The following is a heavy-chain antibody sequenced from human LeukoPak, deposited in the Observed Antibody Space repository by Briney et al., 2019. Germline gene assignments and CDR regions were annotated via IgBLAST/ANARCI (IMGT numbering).Heavy chain of an antibody. D-gene: IGHD6-19*01. J-gene: IGHJ4*02. V-gene: IGHV3-64*01. Sequence: GGSLRLSCAASGFTFSSYAMHWVRQAPGKGLEYVSAISSNGGSTYYANSVRGRFTISIDNSKNTLYLQMGSLRAEDMAVYYCARGVAVAGPTDYWGQGTLVTVSS. CDR2: ISSNGGST. CDR3: ARGVAVAGPTDY. CDR1: GFTFSSYA.